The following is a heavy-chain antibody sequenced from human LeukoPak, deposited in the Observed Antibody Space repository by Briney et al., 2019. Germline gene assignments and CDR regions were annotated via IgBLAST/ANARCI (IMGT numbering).Heavy chain of an antibody. Sequence: GGPLRLSCAASVFTFSRYEVHCPRQSPGKGLEGVSYISSSGSTIYYADSVKGRFTISRDNSKNTLYLQMNSLRADDTAVYYCARGGYYNILTGFRSRVLGFDYWGQGTLVPVSS. CDR1: VFTFSRYE. D-gene: IGHD3-9*01. CDR2: ISSSGSTI. V-gene: IGHV3-48*03. CDR3: ARGGYYNILTGFRSRVLGFDY. J-gene: IGHJ4*02.